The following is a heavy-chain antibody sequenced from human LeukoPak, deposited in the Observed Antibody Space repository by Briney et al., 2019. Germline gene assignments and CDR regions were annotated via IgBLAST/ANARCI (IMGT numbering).Heavy chain of an antibody. D-gene: IGHD1-1*01. CDR3: ARNNWNSRTQRWFYFDF. V-gene: IGHV3-23*01. Sequence: GGSLRLSCAASGFTFSNYVMTWVRQAPGKGLEWVSAISDSGGGTIYADSVKGRFTISRDNSKNTVYLQMDSLRAEDTAVYYCARNNWNSRTQRWFYFDFWGQGTLVTVSS. CDR1: GFTFSNYV. J-gene: IGHJ4*02. CDR2: ISDSGGGT.